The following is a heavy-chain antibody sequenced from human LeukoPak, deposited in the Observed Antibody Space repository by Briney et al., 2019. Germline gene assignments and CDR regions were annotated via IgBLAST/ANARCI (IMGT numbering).Heavy chain of an antibody. D-gene: IGHD1-7*01. CDR1: GFTFSNYW. V-gene: IGHV3-7*01. J-gene: IGHJ4*02. CDR3: ARFRNWNYLGHFDY. Sequence: GGSLRLSCAASGFTFSNYWMSWVRQAPGKGLEWVANIKQDGSEKYYVDSVKGRFTISRDNAKNSLYLQMNSLRAEDTAVYYCARFRNWNYLGHFDYWGQGTLVTVSS. CDR2: IKQDGSEK.